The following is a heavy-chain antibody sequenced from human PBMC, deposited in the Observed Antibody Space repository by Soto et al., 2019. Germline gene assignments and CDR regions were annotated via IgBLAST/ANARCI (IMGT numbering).Heavy chain of an antibody. CDR3: ARLTYCTTTSCYTTRSYYYGMDV. D-gene: IGHD2-2*02. CDR2: IDPSDSYT. Sequence: GASLKISCKGSGYSFTSYWIRWVRQMPGKGLEWMGRIDPSDSYTNYSPSFQGHVTISADKSISTAYLQWGSLKASDTAMYYCARLTYCTTTSCYTTRSYYYGMDVWGQGTTVTVSS. J-gene: IGHJ6*02. V-gene: IGHV5-10-1*01. CDR1: GYSFTSYW.